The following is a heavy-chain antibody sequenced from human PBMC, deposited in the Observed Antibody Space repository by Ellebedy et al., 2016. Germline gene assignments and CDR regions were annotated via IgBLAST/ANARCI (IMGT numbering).Heavy chain of an antibody. CDR1: GFTFSTYA. V-gene: IGHV3-23*01. CDR2: IVGSGVTR. J-gene: IGHJ6*03. D-gene: IGHD3-10*01. Sequence: GESLKISCAASGFTFSTYAMHWVRQAPGKGLEWVSGIVGSGVTRNYADSVKGRFTISRDNSKNTLYLQMDSLRAEDTATYYCAKRFGELSYMDVWGKGTTVTVSS. CDR3: AKRFGELSYMDV.